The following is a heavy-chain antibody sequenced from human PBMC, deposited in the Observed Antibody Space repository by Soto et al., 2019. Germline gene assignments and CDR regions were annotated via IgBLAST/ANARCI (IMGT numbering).Heavy chain of an antibody. CDR1: GGTFSNYP. Sequence: SVKVSCKASGGTFSNYPISWVRQAPGQGLEWMGGIIPIFGTVNYAQKFQGRVTITADESTSTTYMELSSLRSEDTAVYYCARGNHRWLQLWYFDLWGRGTLVTVSS. CDR3: ARGNHRWLQLWYFDL. D-gene: IGHD5-12*01. J-gene: IGHJ2*01. V-gene: IGHV1-69*13. CDR2: IIPIFGTV.